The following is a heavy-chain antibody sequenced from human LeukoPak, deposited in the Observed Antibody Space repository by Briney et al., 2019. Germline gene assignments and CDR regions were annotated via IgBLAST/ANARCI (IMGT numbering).Heavy chain of an antibody. D-gene: IGHD6-13*01. CDR1: GGSFSGYY. V-gene: IGHV4-34*01. Sequence: PSETLSLTCAVYGGSFSGYYWSWIRQPPGKGLEWIGEINHSGSTNYNPSLKSRVTIPVDTSKNQFSLKPSSVTAADTAVYYCAREIGSTSWYVYFDYWGQGTLVTVSS. J-gene: IGHJ4*02. CDR3: AREIGSTSWYVYFDY. CDR2: INHSGST.